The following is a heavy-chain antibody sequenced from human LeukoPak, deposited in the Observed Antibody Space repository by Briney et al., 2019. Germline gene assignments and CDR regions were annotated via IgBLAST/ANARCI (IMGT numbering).Heavy chain of an antibody. J-gene: IGHJ2*01. CDR1: GFTFSSYD. CDR2: IGTAGDT. CDR3: ARVQGLDFRWYFDL. V-gene: IGHV3-13*01. Sequence: GGSLRLSCAASGFTFSSYDMHWLRQATGKGLEWVSAIGTAGDTYYPGSVKGRFTISRENAKNSLYLQMNSLRAGDTAAYYCARVQGLDFRWYFDLWGRDTLVTVSS.